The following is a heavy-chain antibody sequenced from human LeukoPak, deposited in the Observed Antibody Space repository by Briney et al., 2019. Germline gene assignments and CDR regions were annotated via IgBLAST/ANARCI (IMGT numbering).Heavy chain of an antibody. CDR2: ISGSGGST. Sequence: GSLRLSCAASGFTFSSYGMSWVRQAPGKGLEWVSAISGSGGSTYYADSVKGRFTISRDNSKNTLYLQMNSLRAEDTAVYYCVYSSGWYSEYFDYWGQGTLVTVSS. D-gene: IGHD6-19*01. CDR3: VYSSGWYSEYFDY. CDR1: GFTFSSYG. V-gene: IGHV3-23*01. J-gene: IGHJ4*02.